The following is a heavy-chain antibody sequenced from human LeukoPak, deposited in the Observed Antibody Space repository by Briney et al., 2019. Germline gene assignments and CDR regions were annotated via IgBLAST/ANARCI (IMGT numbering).Heavy chain of an antibody. D-gene: IGHD3-10*01. Sequence: ASVKVSCKAFGSTFTSRTMHWVRHAPGQGLEWMGMINPSGGSTSYAQKFQGRVTMTRDTSTSTVYMELSSLRSEDTAVYYCARVCPGVIDYLGQGTLVTVSS. CDR3: ARVCPGVIDY. J-gene: IGHJ4*02. V-gene: IGHV1-46*01. CDR1: GSTFTSRT. CDR2: INPSGGST.